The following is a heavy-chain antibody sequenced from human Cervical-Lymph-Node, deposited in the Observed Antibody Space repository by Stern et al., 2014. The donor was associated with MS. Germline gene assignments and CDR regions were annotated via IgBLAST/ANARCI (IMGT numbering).Heavy chain of an antibody. Sequence: VQLGESGAELKKPGSSVRVSCQASGATFSSFAINWVRQAPGQGLEWMGDLVPMFGIPNYAQKFQGRLTISADEATHTAYMELTDLQSEDTAMYYCAREQGPKMPVFDCLGQGTPVTVS. D-gene: IGHD2-2*01. V-gene: IGHV1-69*01. CDR1: GATFSSFA. CDR2: LVPMFGIP. J-gene: IGHJ4*02. CDR3: AREQGPKMPVFDC.